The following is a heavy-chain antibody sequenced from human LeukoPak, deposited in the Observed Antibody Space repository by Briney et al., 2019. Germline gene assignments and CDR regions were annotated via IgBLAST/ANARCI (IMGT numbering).Heavy chain of an antibody. V-gene: IGHV4-59*01. J-gene: IGHJ2*01. CDR3: ARFLGDFDYYDSSGSFLPNWYFDL. D-gene: IGHD3-22*01. Sequence: SETLSLTCTVSGGSISNKYWSWIRQPPGKGLEWIGYIYYSGSTNYNPSLKSRVTISVDTSKNQFSLKLSSVTAADTAVYYCARFLGDFDYYDSSGSFLPNWYFDLWGRGTLVTVSS. CDR1: GGSISNKY. CDR2: IYYSGST.